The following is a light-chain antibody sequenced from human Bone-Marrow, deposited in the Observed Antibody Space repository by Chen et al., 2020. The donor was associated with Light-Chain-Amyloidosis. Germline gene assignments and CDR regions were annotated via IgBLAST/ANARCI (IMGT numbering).Light chain of an antibody. V-gene: IGLV3-21*02. CDR3: QVWDRSSDRPV. J-gene: IGLJ3*02. CDR2: DDS. CDR1: NIGATS. Sequence: SYVLTQPPSVSVAPGQTATIACGGNNIGATSVHGYQQTPGQAPLLVVYDDSDRPSGIPERLSGSNSGNTATLTISRVEAGDEADYYCQVWDRSSDRPVFGGGTKLTVL.